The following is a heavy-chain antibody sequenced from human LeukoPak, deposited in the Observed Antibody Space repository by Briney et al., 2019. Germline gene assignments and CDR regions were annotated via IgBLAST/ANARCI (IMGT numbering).Heavy chain of an antibody. CDR3: ARGHCSGGRCHSVGYYGMDV. CDR2: IKSDGTSI. J-gene: IGHJ6*02. Sequence: GGSLRLSCAASGFTFSNYWMHWVRLAPGKGLVWGSRIKSDGTSINYADSVKGRFTISRDNAKNRLFLQMNSLRAEDTAVYFCARGHCSGGRCHSVGYYGMDVWGQGTTVTVSS. D-gene: IGHD2-15*01. V-gene: IGHV3-74*01. CDR1: GFTFSNYW.